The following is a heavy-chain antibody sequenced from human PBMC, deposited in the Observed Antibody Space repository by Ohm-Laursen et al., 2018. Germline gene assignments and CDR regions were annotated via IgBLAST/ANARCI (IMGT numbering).Heavy chain of an antibody. J-gene: IGHJ6*02. D-gene: IGHD6-6*01. CDR3: ARIPYSTSSRRLDYYGMDV. Sequence: TLSLTCTVSGGSVSSGSYYWSWIRQPPGKGLDWIGFIYYSGSTNYNPSLKSRVTISLDTSKNQLSLKVSSVTAADTAVYYFARIPYSTSSRRLDYYGMDVWGQGTTVTVSS. CDR1: GGSVSSGSYY. CDR2: IYYSGST. V-gene: IGHV4-61*01.